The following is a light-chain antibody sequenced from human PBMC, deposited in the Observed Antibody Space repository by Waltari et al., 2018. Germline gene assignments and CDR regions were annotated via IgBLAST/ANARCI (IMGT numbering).Light chain of an antibody. J-gene: IGKJ2*01. CDR2: DAS. Sequence: EIVLTQSPATLSLSPGDTATLSCRASQSVGSYLAWYQQRPGQPPRLLIYDASNRATGVPARFRGSGSGTDSTLTISSLEAEDFAVYYCQQRSNWTPHTFGQGARLEIK. CDR1: QSVGSY. V-gene: IGKV3-11*01. CDR3: QQRSNWTPHT.